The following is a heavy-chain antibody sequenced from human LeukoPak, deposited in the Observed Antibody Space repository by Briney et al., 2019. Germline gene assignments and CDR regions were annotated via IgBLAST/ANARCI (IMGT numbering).Heavy chain of an antibody. Sequence: ASVKVSCKASGYTFSGYYMHWVRQAPGQGLEWMGWINPNSGGTNYAQKFQGRVTITRDTSISTAYMELSRLRSDDTAVYYCAREGVFPAYYYDSSGYSDAFDIWGQGTMVTVSS. D-gene: IGHD3-22*01. V-gene: IGHV1-2*02. J-gene: IGHJ3*02. CDR1: GYTFSGYY. CDR2: INPNSGGT. CDR3: AREGVFPAYYYDSSGYSDAFDI.